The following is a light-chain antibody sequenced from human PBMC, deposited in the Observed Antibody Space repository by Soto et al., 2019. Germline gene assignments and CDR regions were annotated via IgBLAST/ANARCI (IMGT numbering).Light chain of an antibody. CDR2: LNSDGTH. J-gene: IGLJ7*01. V-gene: IGLV4-69*01. CDR3: QTWGTGIYV. CDR1: SGHSSYA. Sequence: QLVLTQSPSASASLGASVKLTCTLSSGHSSYAIAWHQQQPEKGPRYLMKLNSDGTHSKGDGIPDCFSGSSSGAERYLTISRLQSEDEADYYCQTWGTGIYVFGGGTQLTVL.